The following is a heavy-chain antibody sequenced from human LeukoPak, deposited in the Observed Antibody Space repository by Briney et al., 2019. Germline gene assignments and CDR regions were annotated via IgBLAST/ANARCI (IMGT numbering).Heavy chain of an antibody. CDR2: IYPGDSDT. J-gene: IGHJ3*02. CDR3: ARPNDPDSIGDAFDI. V-gene: IGHV5-51*01. Sequence: GESLKISFKGSGYSFTSYWIGWVRPMPGKGLEWMGIIYPGDSDTRYSPSFQGQVTISADKSISTAYLQWSSLKASDTAMYYCARPNDPDSIGDAFDIWGQGTMVTVSS. D-gene: IGHD3-22*01. CDR1: GYSFTSYW.